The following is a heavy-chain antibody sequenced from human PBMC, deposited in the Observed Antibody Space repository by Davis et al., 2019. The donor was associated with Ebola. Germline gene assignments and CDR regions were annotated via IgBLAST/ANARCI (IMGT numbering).Heavy chain of an antibody. Sequence: SETLSLTCTVSGGSISSYYWSWIRQPPGKGLEWIGYIYYSGSTNYNPSLKSRVTISVDTSKNQFSLKLSSVTAADTAVYYCARSVISIVGATRPRFDYWGQGTLVTVSS. D-gene: IGHD1-26*01. V-gene: IGHV4-59*08. CDR3: ARSVISIVGATRPRFDY. CDR2: IYYSGST. CDR1: GGSISSYY. J-gene: IGHJ4*02.